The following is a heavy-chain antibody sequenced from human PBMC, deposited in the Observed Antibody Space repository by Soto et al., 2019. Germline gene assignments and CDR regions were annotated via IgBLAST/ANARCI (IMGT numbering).Heavy chain of an antibody. D-gene: IGHD3-10*01. CDR3: ARMAASGSLNWFDP. J-gene: IGHJ5*02. CDR2: MNPGSGNT. V-gene: IGHV1-8*01. CDR1: GYTFTNYE. Sequence: QVQLVQSGAEVKKPGASVKVSCKASGYTFTNYEINWVRQATGQGLEWMGWMNPGSGNTGYAHKFQGRVTMTRNISISTAYMELSRLGSDDTAIYYCARMAASGSLNWFDPWGQGTLVPVSS.